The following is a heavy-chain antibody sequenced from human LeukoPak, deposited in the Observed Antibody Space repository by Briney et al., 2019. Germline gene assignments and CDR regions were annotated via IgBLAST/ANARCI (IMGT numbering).Heavy chain of an antibody. CDR2: IRQDGNEI. Sequence: GGSLRLSCAASGFSFRNSWMSWVRQAPGKGLEWVANIRQDGNEIYYMDSVKGRFTISRDNAKKSLYLQMNLLRAEDTAVYYCARGGYHAYYLDYWGQGSLVTVSS. V-gene: IGHV3-7*01. D-gene: IGHD5-18*01. CDR1: GFSFRNSW. J-gene: IGHJ4*02. CDR3: ARGGYHAYYLDY.